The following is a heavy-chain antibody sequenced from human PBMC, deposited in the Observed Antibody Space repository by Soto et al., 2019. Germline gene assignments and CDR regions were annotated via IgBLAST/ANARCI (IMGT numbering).Heavy chain of an antibody. CDR3: AKVSSDRDYYYFAMDV. V-gene: IGHV3-30*18. CDR2: ISHGGNEK. CDR1: GFIFSSYA. J-gene: IGHJ6*02. Sequence: QVQLLESGGGVVQPGRSLRLSCAASGFIFSSYAMHWVRQAPGKGLEWVAVISHGGNEKYYADSVEGRFTISRDNSKNMVYLQMNGLRPEDTAVYYCAKVSSDRDYYYFAMDVWGQGTTVTVSS.